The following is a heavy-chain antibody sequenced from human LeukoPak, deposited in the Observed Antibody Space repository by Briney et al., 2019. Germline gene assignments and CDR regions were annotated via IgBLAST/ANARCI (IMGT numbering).Heavy chain of an antibody. CDR2: IYYSGST. CDR1: GGSISSGGYY. J-gene: IGHJ6*02. Sequence: SETLSLTCTVSGGSISSGGYYWSWIRQHPGKGLECFGYIYYSGSTYYNPSLKSRVTISVDTSKNQFSLKLSSVTAADTAVYYCASLPGGIAARAPIYYYYYGMDVWGQGTTVTVSS. CDR3: ASLPGGIAARAPIYYYYYGMDV. D-gene: IGHD6-6*01. V-gene: IGHV4-31*03.